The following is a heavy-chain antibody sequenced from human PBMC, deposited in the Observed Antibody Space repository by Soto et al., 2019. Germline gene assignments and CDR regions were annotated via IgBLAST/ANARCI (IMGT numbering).Heavy chain of an antibody. CDR2: FNPNNGGT. D-gene: IGHD2-2*01. Sequence: QVQLVQSGAEVKKPGASVKVSCKASGYSFTGYYIHWVRQAPGQGLEWLGWFNPNNGGTNYAQNFQGRVTMTGDASITTAYMELSRLTSDDTAVYYCARVYYASVPADYWGQGTLFTVSS. V-gene: IGHV1-2*02. CDR3: ARVYYASVPADY. CDR1: GYSFTGYY. J-gene: IGHJ4*02.